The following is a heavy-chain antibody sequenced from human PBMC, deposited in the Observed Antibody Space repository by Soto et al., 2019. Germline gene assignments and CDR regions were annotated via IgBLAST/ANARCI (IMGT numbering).Heavy chain of an antibody. V-gene: IGHV4-30-2*01. J-gene: IGHJ5*02. CDR2: IYDGGPT. CDR1: GGSISIGGFS. D-gene: IGHD5-12*01. CDR3: ARGDRWLQPTRGWFDP. Sequence: KTSETLSLTCTVSGGSISIGGFSWSWIRQPPGKGLEWIGYIYDGGPTHHSPSLKSRVTISLDTSRNQVSLRLSSVTAADTAVYYCARGDRWLQPTRGWFDPWGLGTLVTVSS.